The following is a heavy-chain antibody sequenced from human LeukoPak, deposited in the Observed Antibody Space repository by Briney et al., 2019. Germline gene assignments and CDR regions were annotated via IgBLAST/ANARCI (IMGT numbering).Heavy chain of an antibody. D-gene: IGHD6-19*01. Sequence: PSETLSLTCTVSGGSISSGGYYWSWIRQHPGKGLEWIGYIYYSGSTYYNPSLKSRVTISVDTSKIQFSLKLSSVTAADTAVYYCARALRPGIAVAGEFDYWGQGTLVTVSS. CDR1: GGSISSGGYY. J-gene: IGHJ4*02. CDR3: ARALRPGIAVAGEFDY. V-gene: IGHV4-31*03. CDR2: IYYSGST.